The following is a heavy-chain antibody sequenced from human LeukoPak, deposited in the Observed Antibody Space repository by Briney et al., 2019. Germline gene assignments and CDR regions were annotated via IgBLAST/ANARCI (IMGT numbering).Heavy chain of an antibody. V-gene: IGHV3-30-3*01. D-gene: IGHD5-18*01. CDR1: GFTFSSYA. CDR2: ISYDGSNK. Sequence: PGGSLRLSCAASGFTFSSYAMHWVRQAPGKGLEWVAVISYDGSNKYYADSVKGRFTISRDNSKNTLYLQMNSLRAEDTAVYYCAKDLRGYSSLVDYWGQGTLVTVSS. J-gene: IGHJ4*02. CDR3: AKDLRGYSSLVDY.